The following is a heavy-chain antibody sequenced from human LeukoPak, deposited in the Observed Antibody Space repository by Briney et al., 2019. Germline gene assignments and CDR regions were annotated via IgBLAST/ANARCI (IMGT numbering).Heavy chain of an antibody. D-gene: IGHD2-15*01. J-gene: IGHJ4*02. CDR3: ARLTPYYFDY. V-gene: IGHV3-7*01. CDR2: IKQDGSEK. CDR1: GFTFSSYG. Sequence: GGSLRLSCAASGFTFSSYGMSWVRQAPGKGLEWVANIKQDGSEKYYVDSVKGRFTISRDNAKNSLYLQMNSLRAEDTAVYYCARLTPYYFDYWGQGTLVTVSS.